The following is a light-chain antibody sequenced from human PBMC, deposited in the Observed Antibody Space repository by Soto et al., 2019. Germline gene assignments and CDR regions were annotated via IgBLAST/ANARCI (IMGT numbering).Light chain of an antibody. CDR1: SSDVGGYNY. Sequence: ALTQPRSVSGSPGQSVTISCTGTSSDVGGYNYVSWYQQHPGKAPKLMIYDVSKRPSGVPDRFSGSKSGNTASLTISGLQAEDEADYYCCSYAGSYTLYVFGTGTKLTVL. CDR2: DVS. CDR3: CSYAGSYTLYV. V-gene: IGLV2-11*01. J-gene: IGLJ1*01.